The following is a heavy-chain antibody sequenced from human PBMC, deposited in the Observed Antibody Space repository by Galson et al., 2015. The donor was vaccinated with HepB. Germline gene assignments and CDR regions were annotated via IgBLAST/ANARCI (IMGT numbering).Heavy chain of an antibody. CDR3: ARPIYGSGSLTCAY. CDR1: GFTFNNYA. V-gene: IGHV3-30-3*01. Sequence: SLRLSCAASGFTFNNYALHWVRQAPGKGLEWVSVILYDGSKKFYADSVKGRFTISRDDSRKTLYLEMNSLRPEDTAVYYCARPIYGSGSLTCAYWGRGTLVTVSS. D-gene: IGHD3-10*01. CDR2: ILYDGSKK. J-gene: IGHJ4*02.